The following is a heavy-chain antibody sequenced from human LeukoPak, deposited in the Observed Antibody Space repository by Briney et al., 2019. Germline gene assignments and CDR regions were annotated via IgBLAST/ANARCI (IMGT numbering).Heavy chain of an antibody. J-gene: IGHJ4*02. V-gene: IGHV3-21*01. CDR3: ARDPLASGAGGY. CDR2: ISSSGSYK. CDR1: GFTFSTYS. D-gene: IGHD3-3*02. Sequence: PGGSLRLSCAASGFTFSTYSMNWFRQAPGKGLEWVSSISSSGSYKYYADSVKGRFTISRDNAKNSLFLQMNSLRAEDTAVYYCARDPLASGAGGYWGQGTLVTVSS.